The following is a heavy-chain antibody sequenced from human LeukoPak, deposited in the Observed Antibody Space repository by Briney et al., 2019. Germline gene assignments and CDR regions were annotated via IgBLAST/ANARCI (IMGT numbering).Heavy chain of an antibody. CDR2: IYSGGST. CDR3: ARVFFGDHYYGMDV. D-gene: IGHD3-10*01. J-gene: IGHJ6*02. Sequence: GGSLRLSCAASGFTVSSNYMSWVRQAPGKGLEWVSVIYSGGSTYYADSVKGRFTISRHNSKNTLYLQMNSLRAEDTAVYYCARVFFGDHYYGMDVWGQGTTVTVSS. V-gene: IGHV3-53*04. CDR1: GFTVSSNY.